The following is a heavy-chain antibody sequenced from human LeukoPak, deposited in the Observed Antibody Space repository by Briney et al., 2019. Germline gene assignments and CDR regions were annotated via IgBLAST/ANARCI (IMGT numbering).Heavy chain of an antibody. CDR3: ARLKAAAGSNFDY. CDR1: GFTFSDYY. Sequence: GGSLRLSSAASGFTFSDYYMSWIRQAPGKGLEWVSYISSSGTTIYYADSVKGRFTISRDNAKNSLYLQMNSLRAEDTAVYYCARLKAAAGSNFDYWGQGTLVTVSS. CDR2: ISSSGTTI. J-gene: IGHJ4*02. V-gene: IGHV3-11*01. D-gene: IGHD6-13*01.